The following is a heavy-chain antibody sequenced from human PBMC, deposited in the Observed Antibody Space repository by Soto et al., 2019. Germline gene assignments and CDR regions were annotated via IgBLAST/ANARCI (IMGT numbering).Heavy chain of an antibody. CDR1: GFTFSSCA. CDR3: GKGRSYYYYYGVDV. V-gene: IGHV3-23*01. D-gene: IGHD1-26*01. J-gene: IGHJ6*02. CDR2: IIDSGGST. Sequence: SLRLSCAASGFTFSSCAMGWVRQAPGKGLEWVSGIIDSGGSTYYADAVKGRFTISRDNSKSTLYLQMNSLRAEDTAVYYCGKGRSYYYYYGVDVWGQGTTVTVSS.